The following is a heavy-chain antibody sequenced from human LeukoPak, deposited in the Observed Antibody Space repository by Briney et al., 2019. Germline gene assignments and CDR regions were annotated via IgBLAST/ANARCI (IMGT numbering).Heavy chain of an antibody. CDR1: GGSISSYY. J-gene: IGHJ4*02. CDR2: IYYSGST. Sequence: SGTLSLTCTVSGGSISSYYWSWIRQPPGKGLEWIGYIYYSGSTNYNPSLKSRVTISVDTSKNQFSLKLSSVTAADTAVYYCARTLDYWGQGTLVTVSS. V-gene: IGHV4-59*01. CDR3: ARTLDY.